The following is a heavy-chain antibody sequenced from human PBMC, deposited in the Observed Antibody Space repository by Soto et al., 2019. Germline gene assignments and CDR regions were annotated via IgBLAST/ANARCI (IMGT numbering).Heavy chain of an antibody. CDR1: GYTFTSYG. CDR2: ISAYNGNT. Sequence: ASVKVSCKASGYTFTSYGISWVRQAPGQGLEWMGWISAYNGNTNYAQKLQGRVTMTTDTSTSTAYMELRSLRSDDTAVYYCARTESTVRVIPYYYYLDVRGKGTTVTVSS. D-gene: IGHD3-10*02. J-gene: IGHJ6*03. V-gene: IGHV1-18*01. CDR3: ARTESTVRVIPYYYYLDV.